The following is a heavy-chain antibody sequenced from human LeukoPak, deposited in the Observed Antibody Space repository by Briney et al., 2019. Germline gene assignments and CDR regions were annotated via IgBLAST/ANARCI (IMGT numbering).Heavy chain of an antibody. CDR3: TTHVVPVGMRGFFHYDY. CDR1: GFTFSNAW. CDR2: IKRKTDGGTI. Sequence: GGSLRLSCTASGFTFSNAWMTWVRQAPGKGLEWVGRIKRKTDGGTIDYAAPVKGRFTISTDDSKNRLFLQMTSLKTEDTAVYYFTTHVVPVGMRGFFHYDYWGKGTLVTVSS. J-gene: IGHJ4*02. V-gene: IGHV3-15*01. D-gene: IGHD6-13*01.